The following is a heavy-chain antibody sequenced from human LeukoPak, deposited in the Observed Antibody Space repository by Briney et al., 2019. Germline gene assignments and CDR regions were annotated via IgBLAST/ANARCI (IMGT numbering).Heavy chain of an antibody. CDR3: ATLMTTVTTSSRIDY. V-gene: IGHV1-2*02. CDR2: INPNSGDT. CDR1: GYTFSGYY. J-gene: IGHJ4*02. Sequence: GASVKVSCKASGYTFSGYYMHWVRPAPGQGVEWMGWINPNSGDTHYAQNFQGRVTMTRDTSISTAYMELSRLRSDDTAVYYCATLMTTVTTSSRIDYWGQGTLVTVSS. D-gene: IGHD4-11*01.